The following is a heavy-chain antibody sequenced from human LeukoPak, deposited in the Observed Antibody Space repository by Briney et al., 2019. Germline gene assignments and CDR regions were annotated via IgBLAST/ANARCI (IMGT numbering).Heavy chain of an antibody. CDR2: TYYRSKWYN. Sequence: SQTLSLTCAISGDSVSSSNAAWNWIRQSPSRGLEWLGRTYYRSKWYNDYAVSVKSRITINPDTSMNQFSLQLNSVTPEDTAVYYCARGSITMVRGVITSFDYWGQGTLVTVSS. D-gene: IGHD3-10*01. J-gene: IGHJ4*02. CDR1: GDSVSSSNAA. V-gene: IGHV6-1*01. CDR3: ARGSITMVRGVITSFDY.